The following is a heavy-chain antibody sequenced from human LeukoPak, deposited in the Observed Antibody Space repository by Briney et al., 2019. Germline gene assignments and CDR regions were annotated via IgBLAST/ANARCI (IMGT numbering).Heavy chain of an antibody. CDR1: GFTFSSYS. J-gene: IGHJ4*02. Sequence: GGSLRLSCAASGFTFSSYSMNWVRQAPGKGLEWVSSISSSSSYIYYADSVKGRFTISRDNAKNSLYLQMNSLRAEDTAVYYCARRAAPGNYFDYWGQGTLVTVSS. V-gene: IGHV3-21*01. CDR3: ARRAAPGNYFDY. CDR2: ISSSSSYI. D-gene: IGHD6-13*01.